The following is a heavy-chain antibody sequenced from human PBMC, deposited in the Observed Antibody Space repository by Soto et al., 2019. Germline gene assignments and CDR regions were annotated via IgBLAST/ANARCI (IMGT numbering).Heavy chain of an antibody. D-gene: IGHD1-7*01. CDR2: ISGDGSST. J-gene: IGHJ3*01. V-gene: IGHV3-74*01. CDR3: ARSLPGTYGAFDL. CDR1: EVTFRSYW. Sequence: GSLRLSCAASEVTFRSYWMHWVRQSPGKGLVWVSRISGDGSSTNYADSVKGRFTISRDNAKNTVYLQIDSLRAEDTAVYYCARSLPGTYGAFDLWGQGTMVTDSS.